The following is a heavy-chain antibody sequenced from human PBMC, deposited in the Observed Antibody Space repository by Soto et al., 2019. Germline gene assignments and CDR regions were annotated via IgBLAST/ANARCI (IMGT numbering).Heavy chain of an antibody. CDR2: IIPLNGPA. V-gene: IGHV1-69*01. CDR1: GGTFSSYG. J-gene: IGHJ6*02. D-gene: IGHD2-15*01. CDR3: AREEAAYCRGGSCYAYNSGRGNYYYSGMDV. Sequence: QVQLVQSGAEVKNPGSSVKVSCKASGGTFSSYGISWVRQAPGQGLEWMGGIIPLNGPADYAQKFQGRVTITADESTRTDYMELSSMRSEDTAVYYCAREEAAYCRGGSCYAYNSGRGNYYYSGMDVWGQGTTVTVS.